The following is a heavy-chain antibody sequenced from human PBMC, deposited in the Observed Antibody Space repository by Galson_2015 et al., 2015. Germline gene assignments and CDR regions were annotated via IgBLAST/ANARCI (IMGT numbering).Heavy chain of an antibody. J-gene: IGHJ6*03. Sequence: SVKVSCKASGGTFSSYDISWVRQAPGQGLEWMGGIIPIFGTANYAQKFQGRVTITADKSTSTAYMELSSLRSEDTAVYYCARVIAGLDYYYMDVWGKGTTVTVSS. CDR3: ARVIAGLDYYYMDV. CDR2: IIPIFGTA. D-gene: IGHD6-13*01. V-gene: IGHV1-69*06. CDR1: GGTFSSYD.